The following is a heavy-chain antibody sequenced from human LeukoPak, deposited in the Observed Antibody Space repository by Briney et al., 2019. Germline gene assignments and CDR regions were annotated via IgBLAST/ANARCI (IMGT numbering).Heavy chain of an antibody. CDR3: ARYTTVTTLFDY. J-gene: IGHJ4*02. CDR1: GFSLSTSGMC. Sequence: SGPALLKPTQTLTLTWTFSGFSLSTSGMCVSWIRQPPGKALEWLSHIDWDDDKYYSTSLRTRLTISKDTSKNQVVLTMTNMDPVDTATYYCARYTTVTTLFDYWGQGALVTVSS. D-gene: IGHD4-17*01. V-gene: IGHV2-70*01. CDR2: IDWDDDK.